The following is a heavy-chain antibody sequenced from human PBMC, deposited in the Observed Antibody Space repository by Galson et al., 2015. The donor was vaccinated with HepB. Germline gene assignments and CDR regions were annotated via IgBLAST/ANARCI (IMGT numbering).Heavy chain of an antibody. CDR1: GFTFSSYS. CDR2: ISSSSSYI. J-gene: IGHJ4*02. CDR3: ARGRRLAGATMGTLYFDY. Sequence: SLRLSCAASGFTFSSYSMNWVRQAPGKGLEWVSSISSSSSYIYYADSVKGRFTISRDNAKNSLYLQMNSLRAEDTAVYYCARGRRLAGATMGTLYFDYWGQGTLVTVSS. V-gene: IGHV3-21*01. D-gene: IGHD1-26*01.